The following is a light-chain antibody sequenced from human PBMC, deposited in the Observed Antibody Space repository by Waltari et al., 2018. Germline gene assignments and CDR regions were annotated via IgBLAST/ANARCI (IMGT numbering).Light chain of an antibody. CDR3: LQYNSYPRT. J-gene: IGKJ1*01. V-gene: IGKV1-16*02. CDR1: QGINNY. CDR2: GAS. Sequence: DIQMTQSPSSLSASVGDRVTITCRANQGINNYLSWFQQKSGKAPKALIYGASSLQSGVPSKFRGSGSGTDFTLTISNLQPEDFATYYCLQYNSYPRTFGQGTKVEIK.